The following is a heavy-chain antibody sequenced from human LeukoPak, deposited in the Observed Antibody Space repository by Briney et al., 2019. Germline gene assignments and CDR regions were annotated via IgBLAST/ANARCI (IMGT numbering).Heavy chain of an antibody. D-gene: IGHD1-1*01. V-gene: IGHV1-2*06. J-gene: IGHJ4*02. CDR3: ASWDWNPNYYFDY. Sequence: ASVKVSCKTSGHTFTGYYMHWVRQAPGQGLEWMGRINPNSGGTNYAQKFQGRVTMTRDTSITTAYMELSSLRSDDTAVYYCASWDWNPNYYFDYWGQGTLVTVSS. CDR1: GHTFTGYY. CDR2: INPNSGGT.